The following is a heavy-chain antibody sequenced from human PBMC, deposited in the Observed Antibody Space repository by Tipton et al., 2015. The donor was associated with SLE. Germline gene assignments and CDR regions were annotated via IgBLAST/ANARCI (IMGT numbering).Heavy chain of an antibody. CDR3: ARGDYYYGMDV. CDR2: INHSGST. Sequence: TLSLTCAVYGGSFSGYYWSWIRQPPGKGLEWIGEINHSGSTNYNPSLKSRVTISVGTSKNQFSLKLSSVTAADTAVYYCARGDYYYGMDVWGQGTTVTVSS. J-gene: IGHJ6*02. V-gene: IGHV4-34*01. CDR1: GGSFSGYY.